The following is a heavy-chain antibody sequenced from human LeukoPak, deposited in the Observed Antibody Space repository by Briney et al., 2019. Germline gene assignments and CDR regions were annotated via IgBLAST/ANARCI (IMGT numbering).Heavy chain of an antibody. CDR1: GFTFSSYA. Sequence: GGSLRLSCAASGFTFSSYAMSWVRQAPGKGLEWVSAISGSGGSTYYADSVKGRFTISRDNSKNTLYLQMNSLRAEDTAVYYCARRRYSVYDFDYWGQGTLVTVSS. V-gene: IGHV3-23*01. J-gene: IGHJ4*02. CDR3: ARRRYSVYDFDY. CDR2: ISGSGGST. D-gene: IGHD5/OR15-5a*01.